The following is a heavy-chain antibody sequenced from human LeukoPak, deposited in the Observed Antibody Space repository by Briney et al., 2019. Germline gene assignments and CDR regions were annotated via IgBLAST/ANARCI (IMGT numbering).Heavy chain of an antibody. J-gene: IGHJ6*02. Sequence: GGSLRLSCAASGFTFSSYAMSWVRQAPGKGLEWVSVIFSGGSTYYADSVKGRFTISRDNSKNTLYVQMKSLGADDTAVYYCATGTISYFYGLDVWGQGTTVTVSS. CDR1: GFTFSSYA. CDR3: ATGTISYFYGLDV. CDR2: IFSGGST. V-gene: IGHV3-23*03.